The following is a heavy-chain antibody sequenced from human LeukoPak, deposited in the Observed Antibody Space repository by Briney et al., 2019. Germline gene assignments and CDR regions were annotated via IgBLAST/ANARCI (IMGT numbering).Heavy chain of an antibody. J-gene: IGHJ4*02. CDR3: VKDFGRVRGTPDS. V-gene: IGHV3-64D*06. D-gene: IGHD3-16*01. CDR2: ISGSGNGAST. Sequence: GGSLRLSCSASGFVFSISTIYWVRQAPGRGPEYVSTISGSGNGASTYSADSVKGRFTISRDDSKSLLYLQMNGLRGEDTAVYYCVKDFGRVRGTPDSWGQGTLVTVSP. CDR1: GFVFSIST.